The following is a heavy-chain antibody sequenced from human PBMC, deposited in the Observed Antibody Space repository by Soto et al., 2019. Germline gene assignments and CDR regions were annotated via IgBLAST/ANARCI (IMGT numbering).Heavy chain of an antibody. CDR3: ARHHRYCTGGSCYAIDS. J-gene: IGHJ4*02. CDR1: GGSISSYY. V-gene: IGHV4-59*08. CDR2: IYYTGST. Sequence: SETLSLTCTVSGGSISSYYWTWIRRPPGKEPEWIAYIYYTGSTSYNPSLKSRVTISLDTSKNQFSLNLSSVTAADTAVYYCARHHRYCTGGSCYAIDSWGQGTLVTVSS. D-gene: IGHD2-15*01.